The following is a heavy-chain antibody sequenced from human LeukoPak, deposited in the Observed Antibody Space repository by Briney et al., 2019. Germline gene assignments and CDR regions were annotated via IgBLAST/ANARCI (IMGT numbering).Heavy chain of an antibody. CDR2: ISGSGGST. Sequence: GGSLRLSCAASGFTFSSYAMSWVRQAPGKGLEWVSAISGSGGSTYYADSVKGRFTISRDNSKNTLYLQMNSLRAEDTAVYYCARDTSAYYYGMDVWGQGTTVTVSS. J-gene: IGHJ6*02. CDR3: ARDTSAYYYGMDV. V-gene: IGHV3-23*01. CDR1: GFTFSSYA. D-gene: IGHD3-3*01.